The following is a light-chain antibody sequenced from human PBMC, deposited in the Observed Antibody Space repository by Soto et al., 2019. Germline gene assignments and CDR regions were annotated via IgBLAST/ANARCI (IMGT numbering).Light chain of an antibody. CDR1: QSVNRY. J-gene: IGKJ2*01. Sequence: EIVLTQSPATLSLSPGERATLSCWASQSVNRYLVWYQQKPGQAPRLLMYDASKRATGIPARFSGSGSGTDFTLTISSLEPEDFAVYSCHQYDTSPYTFGQGTKLEIK. CDR3: HQYDTSPYT. CDR2: DAS. V-gene: IGKV3-11*01.